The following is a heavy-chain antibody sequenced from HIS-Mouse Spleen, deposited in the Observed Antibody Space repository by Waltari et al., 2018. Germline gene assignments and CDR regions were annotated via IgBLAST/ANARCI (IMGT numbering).Heavy chain of an antibody. CDR3: AREMIVGATTYYYYGMDV. Sequence: QVQLVQSGAEVKKPGASVKVSCKASGYTLTGYYMHWVRQAPGQGLEWMRWINPNSVGTNYEQKFQGRVTMTRDTSISTASMGLGRLRSDDTAVYYCAREMIVGATTYYYYGMDVWGQGTTVTVSS. D-gene: IGHD1-26*01. CDR1: GYTLTGYY. CDR2: INPNSVGT. V-gene: IGHV1-2*02. J-gene: IGHJ6*02.